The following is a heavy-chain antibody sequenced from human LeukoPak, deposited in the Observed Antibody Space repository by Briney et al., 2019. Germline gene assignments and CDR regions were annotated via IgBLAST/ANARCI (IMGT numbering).Heavy chain of an antibody. Sequence: PGGSLRLSCAASGFTFSNYIVNWVRQAPGKGLEWVSSISSSSTYIYYADSVKGRFTISRDNAQNSLYLQMNSLRAEDTAVYYCARAWAGGASDHYYGMDVWGQGTTVTVSS. V-gene: IGHV3-21*01. CDR1: GFTFSNYI. CDR3: ARAWAGGASDHYYGMDV. CDR2: ISSSSTYI. D-gene: IGHD4-23*01. J-gene: IGHJ6*02.